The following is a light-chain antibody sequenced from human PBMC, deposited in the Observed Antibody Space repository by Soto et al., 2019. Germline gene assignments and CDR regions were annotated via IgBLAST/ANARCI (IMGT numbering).Light chain of an antibody. CDR1: QRVSSH. J-gene: IGKJ4*01. V-gene: IGKV3-15*01. Sequence: TVMTQSPVTLSVSPGDTATLSCRASQRVSSHLAWYQQKPGQAPRLLIYAASTRATGIPVRFSGSGSETEFTLTIRSLQSEDFAVYYCHQYNIWPPLLFGGGTKVDIK. CDR3: HQYNIWPPLL. CDR2: AAS.